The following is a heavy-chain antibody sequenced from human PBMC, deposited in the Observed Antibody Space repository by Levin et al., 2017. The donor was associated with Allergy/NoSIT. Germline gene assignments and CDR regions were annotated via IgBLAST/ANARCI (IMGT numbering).Heavy chain of an antibody. D-gene: IGHD3-22*01. CDR3: VRDAQYDEISGPRGDY. Sequence: AGGSLRLSCAASEFTLSTYWMSWARQAPGKGLEWVAIIKEDGTAQYYVDSVKGRFTISRDNAKNSLYLHMNSLRAEDTAVYYCVRDAQYDEISGPRGDYWGQGTLVTVSS. J-gene: IGHJ4*02. CDR2: IKEDGTAQ. V-gene: IGHV3-7*01. CDR1: EFTLSTYW.